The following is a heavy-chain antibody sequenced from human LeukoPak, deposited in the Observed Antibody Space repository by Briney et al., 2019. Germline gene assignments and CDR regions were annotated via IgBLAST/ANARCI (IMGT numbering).Heavy chain of an antibody. CDR3: AKDRLGGSGWYLVIYWSFDL. J-gene: IGHJ2*01. CDR2: IGGSGGTT. D-gene: IGHD6-19*01. CDR1: GFTFSNYV. V-gene: IGHV3-23*01. Sequence: GGSLRLSCAASGFTFSNYVMSWVRQASGKGLEWVSSIGGSGGTTYYADSVKGRFTISRDNSENTLYLQMTSLRAEDTAVYYCAKDRLGGSGWYLVIYWSFDLWGRGTLVSVSA.